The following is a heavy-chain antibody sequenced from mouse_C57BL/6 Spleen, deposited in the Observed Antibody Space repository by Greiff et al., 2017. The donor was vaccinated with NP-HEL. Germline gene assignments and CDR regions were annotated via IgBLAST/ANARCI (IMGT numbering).Heavy chain of an antibody. CDR3: ARRSAYWYFDV. CDR2: ISNLAYSI. D-gene: IGHD1-2*01. J-gene: IGHJ1*03. Sequence: VQLKESGGGLVQPGGSLKLSCAASGFTFSDYGMAWVRQAPRKGPEWVAFISNLAYSIYYADTVTGRFTISRENAKNTLYLEMSSLRSEDTAMYYCARRSAYWYFDVWGTGTTVTVSS. CDR1: GFTFSDYG. V-gene: IGHV5-15*01.